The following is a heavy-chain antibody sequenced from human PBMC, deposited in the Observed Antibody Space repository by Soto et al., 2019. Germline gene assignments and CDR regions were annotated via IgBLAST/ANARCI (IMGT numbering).Heavy chain of an antibody. CDR3: ARTDYYDRGGDI. D-gene: IGHD3-22*01. V-gene: IGHV3-30*03. CDR1: GFTFSSYG. CDR2: ISYDGSNK. J-gene: IGHJ3*02. Sequence: QVQLVESGGGVVQPGRSLRLSCAASGFTFSSYGMHWVRQAPGKGLEWVAVISYDGSNKYYADSVKGRFTISRDNSKNTLYLQMNSLRAEDTAVYYCARTDYYDRGGDIWGQGTMVTVSS.